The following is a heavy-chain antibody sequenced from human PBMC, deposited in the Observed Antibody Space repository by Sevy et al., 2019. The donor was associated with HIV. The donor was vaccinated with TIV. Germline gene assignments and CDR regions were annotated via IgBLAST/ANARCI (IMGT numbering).Heavy chain of an antibody. J-gene: IGHJ6*02. CDR2: INHSGDT. CDR3: GTGTGELGKVRSQAGGDGKYTYHGLDV. V-gene: IGHV4-34*01. Sequence: SETLSLTCAVDGGSFTGYYWTWIRQPPGKGLEWVGEINHSGDTRYNPSLKARATISVYTSKNHFSLTLTLLTVADTAVFYRGTGTGELGKVRSQAGGDGKYTYHGLDVWGQGTMVTVSS. CDR1: GGSFTGYY. D-gene: IGHD2-21*01.